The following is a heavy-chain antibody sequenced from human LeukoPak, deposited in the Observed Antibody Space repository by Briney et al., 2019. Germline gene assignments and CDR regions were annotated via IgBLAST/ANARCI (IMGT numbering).Heavy chain of an antibody. J-gene: IGHJ5*02. CDR2: INHSGST. CDR1: GGSFSGYY. Sequence: SETLSLTCAVYGGSFSGYYWSWIRQPPGKGLEWIGEINHSGSTNYNPSLKSRVTISVDTSKNQFSLKLSSVTAADTAVYYCAGGGAGRSSWYDRLWFDPWGQGTLVTVSS. D-gene: IGHD6-13*01. CDR3: AGGGAGRSSWYDRLWFDP. V-gene: IGHV4-34*01.